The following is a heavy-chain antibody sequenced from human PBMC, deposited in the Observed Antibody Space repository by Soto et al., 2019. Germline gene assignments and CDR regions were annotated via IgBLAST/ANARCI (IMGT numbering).Heavy chain of an antibody. V-gene: IGHV4-30-4*01. CDR3: ARVPPLLWFGELRGGAFDI. D-gene: IGHD3-10*01. Sequence: PSETLSLTCTVSGGSISSYYWSWIRQPPGKGLEWIGYIYYSGSTYYNPSLKSRVTISVDTSKNQFSLKLSSVTAADTAVYYCARVPPLLWFGELRGGAFDIWGQGTMVTVS. CDR2: IYYSGST. CDR1: GGSISSYY. J-gene: IGHJ3*02.